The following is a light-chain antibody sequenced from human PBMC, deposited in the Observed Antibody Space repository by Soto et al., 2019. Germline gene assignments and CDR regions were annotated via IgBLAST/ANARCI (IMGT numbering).Light chain of an antibody. CDR3: QSYDSSLSGVV. CDR2: GNS. CDR1: SSNIGAGYD. V-gene: IGLV1-40*01. J-gene: IGLJ3*02. Sequence: QSVLTQPPSVSGAPGQRLTISCTGSSSNIGAGYDVHWCQQLPGTAPKLLIYGNSNRPSGVPDRFSGSKSGTSASLAITGLQAEDEADYYCQSYDSSLSGVVFGGGTKLTVL.